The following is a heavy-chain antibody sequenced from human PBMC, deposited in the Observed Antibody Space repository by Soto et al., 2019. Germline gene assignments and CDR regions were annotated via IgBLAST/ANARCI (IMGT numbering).Heavy chain of an antibody. J-gene: IGHJ4*02. CDR1: GGSISSGGYY. Sequence: SETLSLTCTVSGGSISSGGYYWSWIRQHPGKGLEWIGYIYYSGSTYYNPSLKSRVTISVDTSKNQFSLKLSSVTAADTAVYYCAREGGYGDHVDYWGQGTLVTVSS. D-gene: IGHD4-17*01. CDR3: AREGGYGDHVDY. V-gene: IGHV4-31*03. CDR2: IYYSGST.